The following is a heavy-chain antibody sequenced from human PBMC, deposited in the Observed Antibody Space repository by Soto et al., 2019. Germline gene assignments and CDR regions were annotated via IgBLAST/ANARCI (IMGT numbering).Heavy chain of an antibody. V-gene: IGHV1-18*01. CDR2: ISAYNGNT. CDR1: GYTFTSYG. CDR3: ARDFGDGYNYYYYGMDV. Sequence: GASVKVSCKASGYTFTSYGISWVRQAPGQGLEWMGWISAYNGNTNYAQKLQGRVTMTTDTSTSTAYMELRSLRSDDTAVYYCARDFGDGYNYYYYGMDVWGQGTTVTVSS. J-gene: IGHJ6*02. D-gene: IGHD5-12*01.